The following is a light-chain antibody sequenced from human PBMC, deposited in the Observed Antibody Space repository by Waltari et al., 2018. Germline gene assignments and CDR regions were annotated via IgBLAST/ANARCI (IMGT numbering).Light chain of an antibody. Sequence: DIQMTQSPSSLSASVGDRVTITCRASQSISSYLNWYQQKPGKAPKLLIYAASSLQSGVPSRCSGSGSVTDFTLTISSLQPEDFATYYCQQSYSTPMYTFGQGTKLEIK. V-gene: IGKV1-39*01. CDR3: QQSYSTPMYT. CDR1: QSISSY. CDR2: AAS. J-gene: IGKJ2*01.